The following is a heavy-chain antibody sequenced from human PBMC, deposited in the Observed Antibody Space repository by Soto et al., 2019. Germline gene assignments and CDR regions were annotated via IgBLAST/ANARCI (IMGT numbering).Heavy chain of an antibody. J-gene: IGHJ4*02. Sequence: GGSLRLSCGGSGFTFSSYEMNWVRQAPGKGLEWVSYISSSGSTVYYADSVKGRFTISRDNARNSLSLQMNSLRAEDTAVYYCARDEGSAWYFDYWGQGTLVTVSS. CDR3: ARDEGSAWYFDY. D-gene: IGHD6-19*01. CDR2: ISSSGSTV. V-gene: IGHV3-48*03. CDR1: GFTFSSYE.